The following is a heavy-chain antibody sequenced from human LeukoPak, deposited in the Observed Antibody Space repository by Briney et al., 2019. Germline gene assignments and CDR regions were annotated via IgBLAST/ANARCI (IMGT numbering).Heavy chain of an antibody. CDR3: AIMHGYYDGSGYWVQ. Sequence: GGSLRLSCKASGFTFTTFAMTWVRQAPGKGLEWVSFITPNADRASYADSVKGRFTISRDNPRNTLYMQMNSLRDEDTAVYYCAIMHGYYDGSGYWVQWGQGTLVTVSS. CDR1: GFTFTTFA. V-gene: IGHV3-23*01. J-gene: IGHJ1*01. D-gene: IGHD3-22*01. CDR2: ITPNADRA.